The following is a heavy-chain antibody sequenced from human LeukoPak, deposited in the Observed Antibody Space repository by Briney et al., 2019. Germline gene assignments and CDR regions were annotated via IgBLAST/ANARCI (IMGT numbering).Heavy chain of an antibody. CDR1: GYTFTSYY. V-gene: IGHV1-46*01. J-gene: IGHJ5*02. D-gene: IGHD6-19*01. CDR2: INPSGGST. CDR3: ARGKRTYSSGWDNWFDP. Sequence: ASVKVSCKASGYTFTSYYMHWVRQAPGQGLEWMGIINPSGGSTSYAQKFQGRVTMTRDMSTSTAYMELSSLRSEDTAVYYCARGKRTYSSGWDNWFDPWGQGTLVTVSS.